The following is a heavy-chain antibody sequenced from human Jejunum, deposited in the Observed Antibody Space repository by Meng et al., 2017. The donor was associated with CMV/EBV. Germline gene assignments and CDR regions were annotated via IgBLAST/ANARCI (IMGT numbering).Heavy chain of an antibody. Sequence: SEYFMTWIRQAPGKGLEWVAYIGSRGGYTYYADYVKGRFTISKENAKNSLYLQMNRLRGEDTGIYYCAKDRGVDNGGKSGSFDYWGQGTLVTVSS. J-gene: IGHJ4*02. D-gene: IGHD4-23*01. V-gene: IGHV3-11*01. CDR2: IGSRGGYT. CDR1: SEYF. CDR3: AKDRGVDNGGKSGSFDY.